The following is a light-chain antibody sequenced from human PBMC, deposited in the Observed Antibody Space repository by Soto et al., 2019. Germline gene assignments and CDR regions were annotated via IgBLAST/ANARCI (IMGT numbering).Light chain of an antibody. CDR3: NSETSSSTFV. CDR2: EVS. J-gene: IGLJ1*01. V-gene: IGLV2-14*01. Sequence: QSVLTQPASVSGSPGQSFTISCTGTSSDVGGLNYVSWYQQHPGKAPKLMISEVSTRPSGVSNRFSGSRSGNTASLTISGLQAEDEAEDYCNSETSSSTFVVGTGT. CDR1: SSDVGGLNY.